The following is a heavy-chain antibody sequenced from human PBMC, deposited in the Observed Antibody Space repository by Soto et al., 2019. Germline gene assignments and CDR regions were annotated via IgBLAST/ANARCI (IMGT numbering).Heavy chain of an antibody. CDR2: IYYSGST. D-gene: IGHD1-20*01. J-gene: IGHJ3*02. CDR3: ARHRLPNLRGITGTTKGAFDI. V-gene: IGHV4-39*01. CDR1: GGSISSSSYY. Sequence: SETLSLTCTVSGGSISSSSYYWGWIRQPPGKGLEWIGSIYYSGSTYYNPSLKSRVTISVDTSKNQFSLKLSSVTAADTAVYYCARHRLPNLRGITGTTKGAFDIWGQGTMVTVSS.